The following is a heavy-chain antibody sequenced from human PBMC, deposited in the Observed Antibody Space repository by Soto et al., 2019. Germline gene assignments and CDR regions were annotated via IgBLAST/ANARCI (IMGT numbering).Heavy chain of an antibody. CDR2: IYHSGST. J-gene: IGHJ5*02. V-gene: IGHV4-30-2*01. CDR1: GGSISSGAYS. CDR3: ARANRPITMTYLNWFDP. Sequence: PSETLSLTCAVSGGSISSGAYSWSWIRQPPGKGLEWVGYIYHSGSTYYNPSLKSRVTISVDRSKNRFSLDLNSVTAADTAVYYCARANRPITMTYLNWFDPRGQGTLVTVSS. D-gene: IGHD3-22*01.